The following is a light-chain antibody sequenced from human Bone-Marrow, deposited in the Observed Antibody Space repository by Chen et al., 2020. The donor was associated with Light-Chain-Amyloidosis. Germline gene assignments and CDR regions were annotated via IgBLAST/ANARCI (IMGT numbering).Light chain of an antibody. CDR1: NIGSTS. V-gene: IGLV3-21*02. J-gene: IGLJ3*02. Sequence: SYVLTQPSSVSVAPGQTATIAWGGNNIGSTSVHWYQQTPGQAPLLVVYDDSDRPSGIPERWAGYNSGSTATRTISRVEAGDEADYDCQVWDRSSDRPVFGGGTKLTVL. CDR2: DDS. CDR3: QVWDRSSDRPV.